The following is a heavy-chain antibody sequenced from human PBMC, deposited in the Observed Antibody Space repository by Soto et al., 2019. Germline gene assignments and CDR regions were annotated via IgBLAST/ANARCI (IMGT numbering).Heavy chain of an antibody. D-gene: IGHD3-22*01. V-gene: IGHV1-46*01. CDR1: GYTFTSYY. Sequence: ASVKVSCKASGYTFTSYYMHWVRQAPGQGLEWKGIINPSGGSTSYAQKFQGRVTMTRDTSTSTVYMELSSLRSEDTAVYYFARDYYDSSGYSNEYYFDYWGQGTLVTVSS. J-gene: IGHJ4*02. CDR2: INPSGGST. CDR3: ARDYYDSSGYSNEYYFDY.